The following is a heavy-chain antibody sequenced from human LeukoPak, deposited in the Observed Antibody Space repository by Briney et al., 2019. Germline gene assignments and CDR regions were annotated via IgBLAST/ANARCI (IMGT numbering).Heavy chain of an antibody. V-gene: IGHV1-8*01. Sequence: ASVKVSCKASGYTFTSYDINWVRQATGQGLEWKGWMNPNSGNTGYAQKFQGRVTMTRNTSISTAYMELSSLRSADAAVYYCARGSLLYGSNSGVDYWGQGTLVTVSS. CDR3: ARGSLLYGSNSGVDY. D-gene: IGHD4-23*01. CDR1: GYTFTSYD. CDR2: MNPNSGNT. J-gene: IGHJ4*02.